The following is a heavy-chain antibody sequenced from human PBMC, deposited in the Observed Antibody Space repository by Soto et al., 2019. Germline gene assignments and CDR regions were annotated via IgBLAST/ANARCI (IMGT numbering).Heavy chain of an antibody. CDR1: GYTFTSYG. CDR3: AXGGDGSGIALAGTNFDY. Sequence: ASVKVSCKASGYTFTSYGISWVRQAPGQGLEWMGWISAYNGNTNYAQKLQGRVTMTTDTSTSTAYMELRSLRSDDTAMYYCAXGGDGSGIALAGTNFDYWGQGTLVTVSS. J-gene: IGHJ4*02. CDR2: ISAYNGNT. V-gene: IGHV1-18*04. D-gene: IGHD6-19*01.